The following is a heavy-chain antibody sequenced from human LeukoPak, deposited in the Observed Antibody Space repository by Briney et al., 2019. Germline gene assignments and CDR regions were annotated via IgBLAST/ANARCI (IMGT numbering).Heavy chain of an antibody. CDR1: GGPISSSNW. J-gene: IGHJ2*01. D-gene: IGHD6-19*01. CDR2: IYHSGNT. CDR3: ARGGQVAVTAPWYFDL. Sequence: SGTLSLTCTVSGGPISSSNWWNWVRQPPGKGLEWIAEIYHSGNTNYNPSLRSRVSISLDKSKNQTSLKLSSLTAADTAVYYCARGGQVAVTAPWYFDLWGRGTLVTVSS. V-gene: IGHV4-4*02.